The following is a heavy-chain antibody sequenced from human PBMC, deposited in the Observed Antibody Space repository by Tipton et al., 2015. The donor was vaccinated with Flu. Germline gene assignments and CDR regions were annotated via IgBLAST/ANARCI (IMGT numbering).Heavy chain of an antibody. Sequence: TLSLTCTVSGGSISSGDYYWSWIRQHPGKGLEWIGYIYYSGITSYNPSLKSRVAISVDMSENKFSLKVTSVTAADTAVYYCASYSSSYLDYWGQGTLVTVSS. J-gene: IGHJ4*02. CDR1: GGSISSGDYY. V-gene: IGHV4-31*03. D-gene: IGHD6-6*01. CDR3: ASYSSSYLDY. CDR2: IYYSGIT.